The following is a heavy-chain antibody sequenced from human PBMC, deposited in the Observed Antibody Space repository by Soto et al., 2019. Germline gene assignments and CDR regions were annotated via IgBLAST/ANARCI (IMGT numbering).Heavy chain of an antibody. CDR3: ARHPSDFWFDH. Sequence: QLQLQESGPGLVKPSETLSLTCSVSGGSISSSSYFWGWIRQPPGKGLEWIGSIYYSGSTYYNPSLHRRDPVSVDTSKNRFSLKLSSVTAADTAVYYCARHPSDFWFDHWGQGTLVTVSS. D-gene: IGHD2-21*02. CDR1: GGSISSSSYF. CDR2: IYYSGST. V-gene: IGHV4-39*01. J-gene: IGHJ5*02.